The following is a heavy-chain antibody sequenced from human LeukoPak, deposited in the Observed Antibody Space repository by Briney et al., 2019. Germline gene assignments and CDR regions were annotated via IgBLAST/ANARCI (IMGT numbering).Heavy chain of an antibody. CDR1: GFTFSSYW. D-gene: IGHD3-10*01. CDR2: IKQDEGEK. Sequence: GGSLRLSCAASGFTFSSYWMSWVRQAPGKGLEWVANIKQDEGEKYYVDSVKGRFTISRDKDTNSLYLQMNSLRAEDTAVYYCARGGYYFGSGDGFDIWGQGTMVTVSS. CDR3: ARGGYYFGSGDGFDI. J-gene: IGHJ3*02. V-gene: IGHV3-7*01.